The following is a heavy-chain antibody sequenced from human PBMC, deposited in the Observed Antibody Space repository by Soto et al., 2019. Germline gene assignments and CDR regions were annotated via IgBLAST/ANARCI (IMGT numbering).Heavy chain of an antibody. CDR3: ARSRALPATYYYGSGSYAVDY. V-gene: IGHV4-39*01. Sequence: SETQSLTCTVSGGSISSSSYYWGWIRKHPGKGQERIGSIYYSGSTYYNTSLKSRVTISVDTSKNQFSLKLSSVTAADTAVYYCARSRALPATYYYGSGSYAVDYWGQGTLVTVSS. D-gene: IGHD3-10*01. J-gene: IGHJ4*02. CDR1: GGSISSSSYY. CDR2: IYYSGST.